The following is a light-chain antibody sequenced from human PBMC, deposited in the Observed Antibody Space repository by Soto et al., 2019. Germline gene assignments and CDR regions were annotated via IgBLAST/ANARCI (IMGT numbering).Light chain of an antibody. CDR2: GAS. Sequence: EIVLTQSPGTLSLSPGERATLSCRASQSVSNNYLAWYQQKPGQAPRLLIYGASYRATGIPDRFSGSGSGTDFTLTINSLQPEDVAIYYCQKFTSAPFTFGGGTKV. V-gene: IGKV3-20*01. J-gene: IGKJ4*01. CDR1: QSVSNNY. CDR3: QKFTSAPFT.